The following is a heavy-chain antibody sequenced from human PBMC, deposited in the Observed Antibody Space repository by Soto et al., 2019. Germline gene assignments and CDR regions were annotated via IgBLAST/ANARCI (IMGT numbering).Heavy chain of an antibody. CDR1: GSSISSYY. J-gene: IGHJ5*02. Sequence: SETLSLTCTVSGSSISSYYWSCIRQTTGNGLEWMGYIYYSGSTNYNPSLRSRVTISVDTSKNQFSLKLSSVTAADTAFYFCARGRHYYDSSGSNWFDPWGQGSLVTVS. CDR2: IYYSGST. CDR3: ARGRHYYDSSGSNWFDP. D-gene: IGHD3-22*01. V-gene: IGHV4-59*01.